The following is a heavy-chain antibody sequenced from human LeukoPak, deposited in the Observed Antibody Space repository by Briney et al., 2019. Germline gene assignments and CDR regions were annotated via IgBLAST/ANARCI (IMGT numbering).Heavy chain of an antibody. J-gene: IGHJ4*02. D-gene: IGHD6-19*01. V-gene: IGHV1-8*03. CDR2: MNPNSGNT. CDR3: ARNVAGTGDFDY. Sequence: ASVKVSCKASGYTFTDYDINWVRQATGQGLEWMGWMNPNSGNTGYAQKFQGRVTITRYTSISTAYMELSSLRSEDTAVYYCARNVAGTGDFDYWGQGTLATVSS. CDR1: GYTFTDYD.